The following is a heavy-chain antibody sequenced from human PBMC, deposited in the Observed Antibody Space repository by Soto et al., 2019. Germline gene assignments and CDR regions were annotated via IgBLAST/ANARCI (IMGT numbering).Heavy chain of an antibody. D-gene: IGHD3-22*01. V-gene: IGHV1-8*01. J-gene: IGHJ4*02. CDR3: ARAHYYDSSGYYPNFDS. CDR2: MNPNSGNT. CDR1: GYTFTSYD. Sequence: QVQLVQSGAEVKKPGASVKVSCKASGYTFTSYDINWVRQATGQGLEWMGWMNPNSGNTGYAQKFQGRVTMTSNTSISTAYMELSSLRSEDTAVYYCARAHYYDSSGYYPNFDSWGQGTLVTVSS.